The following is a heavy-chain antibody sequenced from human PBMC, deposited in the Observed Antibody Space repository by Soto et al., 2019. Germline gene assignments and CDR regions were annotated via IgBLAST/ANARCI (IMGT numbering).Heavy chain of an antibody. V-gene: IGHV3-15*07. CDR3: STVSLISDTSGHHSAF. D-gene: IGHD2-15*01. Sequence: EAQLVESGGGLVTPGGSLRLSCTASGLTFSNVWMNWVRQAPGKGLEWVGRIKRKIDGETTDYAAAVNGSFTISRDDSKSTVFLQMNSLKSEDTAVYYCSTVSLISDTSGHHSAFWGQGTLVTVSS. J-gene: IGHJ4*02. CDR1: GLTFSNVW. CDR2: IKRKIDGETT.